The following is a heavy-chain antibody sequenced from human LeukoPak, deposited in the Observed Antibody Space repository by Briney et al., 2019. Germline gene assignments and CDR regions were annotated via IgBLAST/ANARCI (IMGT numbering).Heavy chain of an antibody. V-gene: IGHV1-2*02. CDR2: INPNNGGT. Sequence: GASVTVSCKTSGYTFTGYNMHWVRQAPGQGLEWMGWINPNNGGTNYAQKFQGRVTMTRDTSISTAYMELSSLRSEDTAVYYCAAMSMVRGVIITFDYWGQGTLVTVSS. CDR1: GYTFTGYN. J-gene: IGHJ4*02. CDR3: AAMSMVRGVIITFDY. D-gene: IGHD3-10*01.